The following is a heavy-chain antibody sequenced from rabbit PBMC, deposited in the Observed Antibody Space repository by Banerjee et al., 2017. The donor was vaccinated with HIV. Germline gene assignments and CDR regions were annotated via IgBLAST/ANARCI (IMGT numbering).Heavy chain of an antibody. J-gene: IGHJ4*01. Sequence: QPLEESGGDLVKPGASLTLTCKASGFSFSSSYWICWVRQAPGKGLEWIACIYVGSSGSTWYASWAKGRFTISKTSSTTVTLQMTSLTDADTATYFCARGDNSGSSYNLWGQGTLVTVS. CDR3: ARGDNSGSSYNL. CDR1: GFSFSSSYW. CDR2: IYVGSSGST. V-gene: IGHV1S40*01. D-gene: IGHD4-1*01.